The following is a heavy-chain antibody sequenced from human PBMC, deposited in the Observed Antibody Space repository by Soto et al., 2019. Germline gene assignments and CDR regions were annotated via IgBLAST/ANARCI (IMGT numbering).Heavy chain of an antibody. D-gene: IGHD2-2*01. CDR1: GGSLSSYY. Sequence: PSETLSLTCTLSGGSLSSYYWSWIRQPPGKGLECIGFIYGSGITKYNPSLKSRVTLSLDTSMNQFSLKLSSVTAADTAVYYCARVVVVPAAYYYYYGMDVWGQGTTVTVSS. CDR2: IYGSGIT. CDR3: ARVVVVPAAYYYYYGMDV. V-gene: IGHV4-59*08. J-gene: IGHJ6*02.